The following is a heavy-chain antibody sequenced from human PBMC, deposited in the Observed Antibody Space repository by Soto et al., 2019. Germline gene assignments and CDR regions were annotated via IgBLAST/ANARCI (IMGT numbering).Heavy chain of an antibody. D-gene: IGHD2-15*01. Sequence: QVQLVQSGAEVQKPGSSVKVSCKASGGTFSSYAISWVRQAPGQGLEWMGGIIPIFGTANYAQKFQGRVTITADESTSTAYMELSSLRSEDTAVYYCARSGCSGGSCYSYFYYYFDYWGQGTLVTVSS. CDR3: ARSGCSGGSCYSYFYYYFDY. CDR1: GGTFSSYA. V-gene: IGHV1-69*01. CDR2: IIPIFGTA. J-gene: IGHJ4*02.